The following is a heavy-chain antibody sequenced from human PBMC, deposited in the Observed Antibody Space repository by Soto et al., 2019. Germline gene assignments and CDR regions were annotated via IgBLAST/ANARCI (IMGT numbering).Heavy chain of an antibody. J-gene: IGHJ4*02. V-gene: IGHV4-31*03. CDR1: GGSISSGGYY. Sequence: QVQLQESGPGLVKPSQTLSLTCTVSGGSISSGGYYWSWIRQHPGKGLEWIGYIYYSGSTYYNPSLKSRVTISVDSSKNQFSLKLSSVTAAVTAVSYCARGSMSGNYYDSSGYGYWGQGTLVTVSS. CDR2: IYYSGST. D-gene: IGHD3-22*01. CDR3: ARGSMSGNYYDSSGYGY.